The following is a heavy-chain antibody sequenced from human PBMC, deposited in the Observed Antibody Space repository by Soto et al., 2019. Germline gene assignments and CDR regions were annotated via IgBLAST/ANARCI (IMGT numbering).Heavy chain of an antibody. J-gene: IGHJ4*02. CDR3: VRENYFDY. V-gene: IGHV3-7*01. Sequence: GGSLRLSCAGSGFRLSTYWMGWVRQAPGKRLEWVANIRQDGTERSYADSVKGRFAISRDNAKNSLYLQMDSLGVEDKAVYYCVRENYFDYWGQGTLVTVSS. CDR2: IRQDGTER. CDR1: GFRLSTYW.